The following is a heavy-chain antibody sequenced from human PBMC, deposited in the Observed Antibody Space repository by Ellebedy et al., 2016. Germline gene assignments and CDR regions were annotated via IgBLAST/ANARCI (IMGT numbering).Heavy chain of an antibody. J-gene: IGHJ4*02. D-gene: IGHD5-18*01. CDR3: ARDPRAPRGYSYGYLDL. Sequence: GESLKISCAASGFSFNDHAMHWVRQAPGKGLEWVALISYDGSSESYADSVKGRFTISRDSSRDTLFLQMNSLRAEDTAVYYCARDPRAPRGYSYGYLDLWGQGTLVTVSS. CDR1: GFSFNDHA. CDR2: ISYDGSSE. V-gene: IGHV3-30*04.